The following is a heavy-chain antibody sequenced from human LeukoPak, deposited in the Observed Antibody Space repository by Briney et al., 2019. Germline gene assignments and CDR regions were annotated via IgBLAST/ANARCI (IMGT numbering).Heavy chain of an antibody. V-gene: IGHV3-23*01. D-gene: IGHD3-22*01. CDR2: ISGSGDSA. J-gene: IGHJ4*02. CDR1: GFTFSSYA. Sequence: PGGSLRLSCAASGFTFSSYAMSWVRQAPGKGLEWVSAISGSGDSAYYADSVKGRFTISRDNSKNTLYLQMNSLRAEDTAVYYCTKDQGVYYDSSGPFDYWGQGTLVTVSS. CDR3: TKDQGVYYDSSGPFDY.